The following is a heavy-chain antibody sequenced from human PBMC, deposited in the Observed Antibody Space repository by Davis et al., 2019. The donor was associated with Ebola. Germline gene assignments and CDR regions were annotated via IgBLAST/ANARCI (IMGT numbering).Heavy chain of an antibody. CDR3: AKVRVRGIAVALFDY. CDR1: GFTFSSYA. CDR2: ISGSGGST. D-gene: IGHD6-19*01. J-gene: IGHJ4*02. Sequence: GGSLRLSCAASGFTFSSYAMSWVRQAPGKGLEWVSAISGSGGSTYYADSVKGRFTISRDNSKNSLYLQMNSLRAEDTAVYYCAKVRVRGIAVALFDYWGQGTLVTVSS. V-gene: IGHV3-23*01.